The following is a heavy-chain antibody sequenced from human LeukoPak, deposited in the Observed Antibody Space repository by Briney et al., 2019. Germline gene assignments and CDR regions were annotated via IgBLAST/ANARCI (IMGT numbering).Heavy chain of an antibody. V-gene: IGHV3-30-3*01. CDR3: ARALYGYGGWFDP. D-gene: IGHD5-18*01. CDR2: ISDDGSNK. CDR1: GFTFSSYA. J-gene: IGHJ5*02. Sequence: GGSLRLSCAASGFTFSSYAMHWVRQAPGKGLEWVAVISDDGSNKYYADSVKGRFTISRDNSKNTLYLQMNSLRAEDTAVYYCARALYGYGGWFDPWGQGTLVTVSS.